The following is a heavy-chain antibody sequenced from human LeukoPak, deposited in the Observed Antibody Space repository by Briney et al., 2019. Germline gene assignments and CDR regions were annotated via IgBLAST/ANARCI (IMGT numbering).Heavy chain of an antibody. CDR3: ASEGGNYYGSGSYGGYYYYLDV. V-gene: IGHV4-59*01. J-gene: IGHJ6*03. D-gene: IGHD3-10*01. CDR2: IYFTGST. Sequence: SETLSLTCTASGGSMNPYYWTWIRQSPGKGLEWIGYIYFTGSTTYNPSLKSRVTFSVDRSTNQFSLKLTSVTAADTAVYYCASEGGNYYGSGSYGGYYYYLDVWGKGTTVTVSS. CDR1: GGSMNPYY.